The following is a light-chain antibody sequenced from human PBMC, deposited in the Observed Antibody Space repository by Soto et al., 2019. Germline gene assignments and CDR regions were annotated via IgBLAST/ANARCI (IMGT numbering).Light chain of an antibody. CDR1: QSVSSSY. CDR3: QQYCSPPRLYT. Sequence: EIVLTQSPGTLSLSPGERATLSCRASQSVSSSYLAWYQQKPGQAPRLLIYGASSRATGIPDRFSGSGSGTDFTLTISRLEPEAFAVYYCQQYCSPPRLYTFGQGTKLEIK. CDR2: GAS. V-gene: IGKV3-20*01. J-gene: IGKJ2*01.